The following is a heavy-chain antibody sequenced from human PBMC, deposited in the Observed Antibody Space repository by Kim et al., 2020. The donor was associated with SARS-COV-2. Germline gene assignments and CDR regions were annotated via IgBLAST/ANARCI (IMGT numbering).Heavy chain of an antibody. D-gene: IGHD2-15*01. CDR3: AKDGGYCSGGSCPDAFDI. J-gene: IGHJ3*02. Sequence: KGRLTISRDNSKNTLYLQMNSLRAEDTAVYYCAKDGGYCSGGSCPDAFDIWGQGTMVTVSS. V-gene: IGHV3-33*06.